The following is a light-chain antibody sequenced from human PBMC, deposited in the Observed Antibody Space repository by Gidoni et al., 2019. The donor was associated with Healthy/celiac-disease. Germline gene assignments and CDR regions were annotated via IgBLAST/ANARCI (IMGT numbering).Light chain of an antibody. J-gene: IGKJ1*01. CDR3: QQSRNWPWT. CDR1: QSVSSY. CDR2: DTS. V-gene: IGKV3-11*01. Sequence: ELVLTQSPATLSLSPGERATLSCRASQSVSSYLAWYQQKPGQAPRHLIYDTSNRAAGIPARYVGRECGTDSTYTNSSQEAEDCEFYKCQQSRNWPWTFGQXTKVEIK.